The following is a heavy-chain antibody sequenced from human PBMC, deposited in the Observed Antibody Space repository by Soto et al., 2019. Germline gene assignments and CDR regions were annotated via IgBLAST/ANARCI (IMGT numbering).Heavy chain of an antibody. V-gene: IGHV4-39*01. D-gene: IGHD2-2*01. J-gene: IGHJ6*02. Sequence: QLQLQESGPGLVKPSETLSLTCTVSGGSISSSSYYWGWIRQPPGKGLEWIGSIYYSGSTYYNPSLKSRVTISVDTSKNQFSLKLSYVTAADTAVYYCARRRVVPAAMGVYYYGMDVWGQGTTVTVSS. CDR2: IYYSGST. CDR1: GGSISSSSYY. CDR3: ARRRVVPAAMGVYYYGMDV.